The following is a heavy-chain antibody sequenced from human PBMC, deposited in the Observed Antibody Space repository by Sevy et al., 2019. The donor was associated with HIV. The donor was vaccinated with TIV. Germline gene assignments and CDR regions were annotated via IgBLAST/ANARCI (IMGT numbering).Heavy chain of an antibody. D-gene: IGHD2-8*01. CDR2: LSFGCGKI. CDR1: GFTFNIYS. Sequence: GGSLRLSCAASGFTFNIYSMSWVRQTPGKGLEWVATLSFGCGKINHADSVKGRFTMYRDDSKNAVYLQMNNLGVEDTAIYYCAREGCTKPHDYWGQGTLVTVSS. CDR3: AREGCTKPHDY. V-gene: IGHV3-23*01. J-gene: IGHJ4*02.